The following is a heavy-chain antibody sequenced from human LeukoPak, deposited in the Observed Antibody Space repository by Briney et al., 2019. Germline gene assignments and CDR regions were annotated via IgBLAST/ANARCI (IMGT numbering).Heavy chain of an antibody. CDR3: AKSLYDSSAYFDY. J-gene: IGHJ4*02. D-gene: IGHD3-22*01. CDR2: ISYDGSNK. V-gene: IGHV3-30*18. Sequence: GGSLRLSCAASGFTFSSYGIHWVRQAPGKGLEWVAVISYDGSNKYYTDSVKGRFTISRDNSKNTLYLQMNSLRAEDTAVYYCAKSLYDSSAYFDYWGQGTLVTVSS. CDR1: GFTFSSYG.